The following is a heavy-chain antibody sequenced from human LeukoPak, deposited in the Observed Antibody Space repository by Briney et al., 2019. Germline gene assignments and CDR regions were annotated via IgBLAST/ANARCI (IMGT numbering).Heavy chain of an antibody. CDR1: GGSFSGHY. D-gene: IGHD3-10*01. V-gene: IGHV4-34*01. CDR3: ARGENSGSYFSNFDS. J-gene: IGHJ5*01. CDR2: IDHTGRS. Sequence: PSETLSLTCAVYGGSFSGHYWTWIRQPPGKGLEWIGGIDHTGRSTYNPSLTSRVTISKDSSKNQFSLSLGSVIAADTAVYFCARGENSGSYFSNFDSWAQGTPVTVSS.